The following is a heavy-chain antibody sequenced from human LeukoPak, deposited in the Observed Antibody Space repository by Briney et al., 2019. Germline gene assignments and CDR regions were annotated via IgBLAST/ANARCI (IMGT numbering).Heavy chain of an antibody. Sequence: QSGGSLRLSCAASGFTFSNYWMHWVRQAPGKGLVWVSRINSDGINTSYADSVKGRFTISRDNSKNTLYLQMNSLRAEDTAVYYCARSQGYYDFWSGYHDYWGQGTLVTVSS. CDR2: INSDGINT. J-gene: IGHJ4*02. CDR3: ARSQGYYDFWSGYHDY. D-gene: IGHD3-3*01. CDR1: GFTFSNYW. V-gene: IGHV3-74*01.